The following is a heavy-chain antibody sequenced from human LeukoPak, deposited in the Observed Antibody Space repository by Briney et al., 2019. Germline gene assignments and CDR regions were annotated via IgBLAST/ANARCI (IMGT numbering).Heavy chain of an antibody. CDR2: IRSKAYGGTT. Sequence: GGSLRLSCTASGFTFGDYAMSWFRQAPGKGLEWVGFIRSKAYGGTTEYAASVKGRFTISRDDSKSIAYLQMNSLRAEDTAVYYCARAEFIVGATPPLNYWGQGTLDTVSS. D-gene: IGHD1-26*01. J-gene: IGHJ4*02. CDR1: GFTFGDYA. V-gene: IGHV3-49*03. CDR3: ARAEFIVGATPPLNY.